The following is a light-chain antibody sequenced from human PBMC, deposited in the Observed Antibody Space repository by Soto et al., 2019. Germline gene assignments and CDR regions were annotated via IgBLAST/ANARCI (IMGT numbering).Light chain of an antibody. CDR1: QGIRND. J-gene: IGKJ1*01. Sequence: AIQVTQSPSSLSAFVGDRVTITCRASQGIRNDLGWYQQRPGKAPKLLIFAASDLQSGVPTRFSGSRSGTDFTLTITSLQPEDFATYYCLQYYNYPRTFGQGTKVEFK. CDR3: LQYYNYPRT. CDR2: AAS. V-gene: IGKV1-6*01.